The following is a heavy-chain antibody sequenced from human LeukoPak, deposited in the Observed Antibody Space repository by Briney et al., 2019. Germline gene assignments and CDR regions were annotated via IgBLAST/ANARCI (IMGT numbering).Heavy chain of an antibody. CDR3: ARDSITMVRGVRGFDP. V-gene: IGHV1-2*02. D-gene: IGHD3-10*01. Sequence: GASVKVSCKASGYTFTGYYMHWVRQAPGQGLEWMGWINPNSGGTNYAQKFQGRVTMTRDTSISTAYMELSRLRSDDTAVYYCARDSITMVRGVRGFDPWGQGTLVTVSS. CDR2: INPNSGGT. J-gene: IGHJ5*02. CDR1: GYTFTGYY.